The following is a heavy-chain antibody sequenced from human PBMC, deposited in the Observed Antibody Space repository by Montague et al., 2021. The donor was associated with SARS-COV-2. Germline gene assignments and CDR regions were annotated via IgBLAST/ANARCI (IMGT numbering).Heavy chain of an antibody. CDR3: ARMGPAVPGIMSTYNFNI. Sequence: PALVIPTQTLTLTCTFSGFSLSTSGVCVSWIRQPPGKALEWLALIDWDDDKYYSASLKTRLTISKGPSTNQVVLTMTNMDPVDTGTYYCARMGPAVPGIMSTYNFNIWGRGTQVTVSS. J-gene: IGHJ4*02. CDR1: GFSLSTSGVC. V-gene: IGHV2-70*13. D-gene: IGHD6-19*01. CDR2: IDWDDDK.